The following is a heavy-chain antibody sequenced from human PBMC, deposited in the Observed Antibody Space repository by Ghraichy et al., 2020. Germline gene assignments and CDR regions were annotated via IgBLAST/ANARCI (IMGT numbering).Heavy chain of an antibody. Sequence: WIGSIYYSGSTYYNPSLKSRVTISVDTSKNQFSLKLSSVTAADTAVYYCARRVVPAAISSAWFDPWGQGTLVTVSS. V-gene: IGHV4-39*01. CDR2: IYYSGST. J-gene: IGHJ5*02. D-gene: IGHD2-2*01. CDR3: ARRVVPAAISSAWFDP.